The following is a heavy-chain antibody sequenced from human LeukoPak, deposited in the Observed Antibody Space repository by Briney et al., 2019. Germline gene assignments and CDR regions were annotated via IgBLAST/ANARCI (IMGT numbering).Heavy chain of an antibody. D-gene: IGHD3/OR15-3a*01. CDR2: MNPNSGNT. V-gene: IGHV1-8*02. Sequence: ASVKVSCKASGGTFSSYAISWVRQAPGQGLEWMGWMNPNSGNTGYAQKFQGRVTMTRNTSISTAYMELSSLRSEDTAVYYCARGRGLFSPGGGYYYYMDVWGKGTTVTVSS. CDR3: ARGRGLFSPGGGYYYYMDV. CDR1: GGTFSSYA. J-gene: IGHJ6*03.